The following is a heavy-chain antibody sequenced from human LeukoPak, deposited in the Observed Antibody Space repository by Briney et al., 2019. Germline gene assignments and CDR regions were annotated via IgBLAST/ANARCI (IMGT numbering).Heavy chain of an antibody. V-gene: IGHV3-21*01. Sequence: PGGSLRLSCAASGFTFSSYSMNWVRQAPGKGLEWVSSISSSSSYIYYADSVKGRFTISRDNAKNSPYLQMNSLRAEDTAVYYCARDVSTGIAVAPDAFDIWGQGTMVTVSS. CDR2: ISSSSSYI. CDR3: ARDVSTGIAVAPDAFDI. CDR1: GFTFSSYS. D-gene: IGHD6-19*01. J-gene: IGHJ3*02.